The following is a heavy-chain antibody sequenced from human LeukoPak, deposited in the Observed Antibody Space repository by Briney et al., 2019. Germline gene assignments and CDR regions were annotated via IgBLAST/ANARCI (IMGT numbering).Heavy chain of an antibody. CDR2: IYYSGST. Sequence: SETLPLTCTVSGGSISSYFWSWIRQPPGKGLEWIGYIYYSGSTNYNPSLKSRVTISVDTSKNQFSLKLTSVTAADTAVYYCATERPSVRGVIHDAFDIWGQGTRVTVSS. CDR3: ATERPSVRGVIHDAFDI. CDR1: GGSISSYF. D-gene: IGHD3-10*01. V-gene: IGHV4-59*01. J-gene: IGHJ3*02.